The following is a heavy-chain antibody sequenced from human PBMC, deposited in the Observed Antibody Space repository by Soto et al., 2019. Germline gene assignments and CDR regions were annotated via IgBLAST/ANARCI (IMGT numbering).Heavy chain of an antibody. V-gene: IGHV3-9*01. CDR3: AKDRSPHLGYCSGGSCSTGFDY. J-gene: IGHJ4*02. D-gene: IGHD2-15*01. CDR2: ISWNSGSI. CDR1: GFTFDDYA. Sequence: GGSLRLSCAASGFTFDDYAMHWVRQAPGKGLEWVSGISWNSGSIGYADSVKGRFTISRDNAKNSLYLQMNSLRAEDTALYYCAKDRSPHLGYCSGGSCSTGFDYWGQGTLVTVSS.